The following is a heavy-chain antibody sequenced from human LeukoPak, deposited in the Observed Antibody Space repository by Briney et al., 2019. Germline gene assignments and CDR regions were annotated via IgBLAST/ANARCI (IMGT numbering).Heavy chain of an antibody. Sequence: PSETLSLTCTVSGGSISSYYWSWIRQPPGKGLEWIGYIYYSGSTNYNPSLKSRVTISVDTSKNQFSLKLSSVTAADTAVYYCATLAVAGTRDAFDIWGQGTMVTVSS. V-gene: IGHV4-59*08. CDR1: GGSISSYY. CDR2: IYYSGST. D-gene: IGHD6-19*01. J-gene: IGHJ3*02. CDR3: ATLAVAGTRDAFDI.